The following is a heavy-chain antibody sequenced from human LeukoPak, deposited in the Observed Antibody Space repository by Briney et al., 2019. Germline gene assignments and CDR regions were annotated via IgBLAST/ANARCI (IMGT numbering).Heavy chain of an antibody. CDR3: ARDGYSGSSLFDY. D-gene: IGHD1-26*01. CDR1: GGSISSHF. V-gene: IGHV4-59*11. CDR2: IHYSGST. J-gene: IGHJ4*02. Sequence: SETLSLTCTVSGGSISSHFWSWIRQPPGKGLEWIGYIHYSGSTNYNPSLKSRVTISVDTSKNQFSLRLSSVTAADTAVYYCARDGYSGSSLFDYWGQGTLVTVSS.